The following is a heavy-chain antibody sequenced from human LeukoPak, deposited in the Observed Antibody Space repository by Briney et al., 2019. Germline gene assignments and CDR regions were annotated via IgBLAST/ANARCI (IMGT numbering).Heavy chain of an antibody. V-gene: IGHV4-39*01. CDR3: ARGVVTPTNAFEI. Sequence: SETLSLTCVVSGGSIITNDYWWGWIRQPPGKGLEWIGTIDHAGTSFYNVSLKSRVTISVDTPNNQFSLRLNSVGAADTAVYYCARGVVTPTNAFEIWGQGTMVTVSS. CDR1: GGSIITNDYW. J-gene: IGHJ3*02. D-gene: IGHD4-23*01. CDR2: IDHAGTS.